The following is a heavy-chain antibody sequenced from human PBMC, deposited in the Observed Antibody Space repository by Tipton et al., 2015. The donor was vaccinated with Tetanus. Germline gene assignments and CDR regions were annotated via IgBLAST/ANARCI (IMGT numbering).Heavy chain of an antibody. V-gene: IGHV4-59*01. CDR2: IYYSGNT. CDR1: GGSISTYY. J-gene: IGHJ4*02. Sequence: LRLSCTVSGGSISTYYWSWIRQPPGKGLECIGYIYYSGNTNYNPSLKSRVTISVDTSKNQFSLKLSSVTAADTAVYYCARGTGDYWGQGTLVTVSS. D-gene: IGHD1-14*01. CDR3: ARGTGDY.